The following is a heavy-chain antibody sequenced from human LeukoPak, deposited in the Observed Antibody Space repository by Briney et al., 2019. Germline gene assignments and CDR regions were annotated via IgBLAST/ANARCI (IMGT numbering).Heavy chain of an antibody. J-gene: IGHJ4*02. V-gene: IGHV3-53*04. CDR3: ARVAVAGHPLDY. CDR1: GFTVSSNY. CDR2: IYSGGST. Sequence: GGSLRLSCAASGFTVSSNYMSWVRQAPGKGLEWVSVIYSGGSTYYADSVKGRFTISRHISKNTLYLQMNSLRAEDTAVYYCARVAVAGHPLDYWGQGTLVTVSS. D-gene: IGHD6-19*01.